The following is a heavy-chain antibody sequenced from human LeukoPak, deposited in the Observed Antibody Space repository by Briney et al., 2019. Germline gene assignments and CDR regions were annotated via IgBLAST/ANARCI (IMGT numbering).Heavy chain of an antibody. CDR1: GFTFSSYA. J-gene: IGHJ3*02. V-gene: IGHV4-34*01. CDR2: INQSGST. D-gene: IGHD4-17*01. CDR3: ARGGAFDYAAFDI. Sequence: PGGSLRLSCAASGFTFSSYAMHWIRQPPGKGLEWIGEINQSGSTNYNPSLKSRVTISVDTSKIQLSLKLSSVTAADTAVYYCARGGAFDYAAFDIWGQGTMVTVSS.